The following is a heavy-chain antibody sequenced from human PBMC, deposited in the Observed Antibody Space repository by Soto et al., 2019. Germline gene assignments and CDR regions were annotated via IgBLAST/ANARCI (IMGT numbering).Heavy chain of an antibody. CDR1: GGTFSSYS. CDR3: ARGGAVVVPGAVDRHNWFDP. V-gene: IGHV1-69*02. D-gene: IGHD2-2*01. Sequence: QVQLVQSGAEVKKPGSSVKVSCEASGGTFSSYSFSWVRQAPGQRLEWMGRVIPILGMASYAQKFQGRVTITADKSTSTVYMEMSSLRSEDTAVYYCARGGAVVVPGAVDRHNWFDPWGQGTLVTVSS. CDR2: VIPILGMA. J-gene: IGHJ5*02.